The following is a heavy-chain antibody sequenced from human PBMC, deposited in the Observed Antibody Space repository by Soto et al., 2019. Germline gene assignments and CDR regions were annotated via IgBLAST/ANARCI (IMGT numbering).Heavy chain of an antibody. D-gene: IGHD1-1*01. CDR1: VFTFSSYW. CDR2: INIDGSST. J-gene: IGHJ4*02. Sequence: GGSLRLSCAASVFTFSSYWMHWVRQAPGKWLVWFSRINIDGSSTXXADSVKGRXTISRYNSKNTXYLQMXSLRAEDTAVYYCARHLAGNRDYWSQGTLVTVSS. CDR3: ARHLAGNRDY. V-gene: IGHV3-74*01.